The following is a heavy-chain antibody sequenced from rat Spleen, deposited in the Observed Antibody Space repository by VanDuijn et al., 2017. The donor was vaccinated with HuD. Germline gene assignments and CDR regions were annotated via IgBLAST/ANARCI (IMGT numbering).Heavy chain of an antibody. CDR3: SKWLSTTVPFDY. D-gene: IGHD1-1*01. J-gene: IGHJ2*01. Sequence: EVQLVESGGGLVQPGRSLKLSCAASGFTFSDYGLAWVRQAPTKGLEWVATISTGGGNTYYRDSVKGRFTISRDNAKNTLYLQMDSLRSEDTATYYWSKWLSTTVPFDYWGQGVMVTVSS. CDR2: ISTGGGNT. V-gene: IGHV5S13*01. CDR1: GFTFSDYG.